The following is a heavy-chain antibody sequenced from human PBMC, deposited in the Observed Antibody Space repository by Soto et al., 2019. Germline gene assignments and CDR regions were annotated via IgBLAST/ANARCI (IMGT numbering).Heavy chain of an antibody. CDR3: ARAGRYSSSWYGGY. CDR1: GFTFSSYA. CDR2: ISYDGSNK. Sequence: GGSLRLSCAASGFTFSSYAMHWVRQAPGKGLEWVAVISYDGSNKYYADSVKSRFTISRDNSKNTLYLQMNSLRAEDTAVYYCARAGRYSSSWYGGYWGQGTLVTVSS. D-gene: IGHD6-13*01. V-gene: IGHV3-30-3*01. J-gene: IGHJ4*02.